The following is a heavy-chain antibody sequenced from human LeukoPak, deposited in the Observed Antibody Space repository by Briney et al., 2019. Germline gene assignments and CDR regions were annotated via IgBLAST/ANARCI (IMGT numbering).Heavy chain of an antibody. D-gene: IGHD5-18*01. CDR3: AKDIRGYSYGPFDY. Sequence: PGGSLRLACAASGFTFSRYAMSWVRQAPGKGLEWVSSISGSGGTTYHADSVKGRFTISRDNSKNTLYLQMNSLRAEDTAVYYCAKDIRGYSYGPFDYWGQGTLVTVSS. CDR2: ISGSGGTT. V-gene: IGHV3-23*01. J-gene: IGHJ4*02. CDR1: GFTFSRYA.